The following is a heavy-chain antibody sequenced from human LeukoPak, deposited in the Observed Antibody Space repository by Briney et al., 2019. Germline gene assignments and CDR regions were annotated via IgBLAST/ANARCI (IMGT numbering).Heavy chain of an antibody. Sequence: GGSLRLSCAASGFTFSSYSINWVRQAPGKGLEWVSSISPSSHYIYYADSVRVRFTISRDNARNSLYLQMNSLRDEDTAVYYCARDRHTAMVYYYYYMDVWGTGTTVTVSS. CDR2: ISPSSHYI. J-gene: IGHJ6*03. CDR3: ARDRHTAMVYYYYYMDV. V-gene: IGHV3-21*04. D-gene: IGHD5-18*01. CDR1: GFTFSSYS.